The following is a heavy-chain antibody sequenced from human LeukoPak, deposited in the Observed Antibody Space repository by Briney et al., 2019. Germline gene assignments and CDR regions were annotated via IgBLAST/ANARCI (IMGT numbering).Heavy chain of an antibody. Sequence: SETLSLTCTVSGGSISSYYWSWIRQPPGKGLEWIGYIFYSGSTNYNPSLKSRVTISVDTSKNQFSLKLSSVTAADTAVYYCARDNIVVVAATKAYYFDYWGQGTLVTVSS. CDR1: GGSISSYY. J-gene: IGHJ4*02. D-gene: IGHD2-15*01. V-gene: IGHV4-59*12. CDR3: ARDNIVVVAATKAYYFDY. CDR2: IFYSGST.